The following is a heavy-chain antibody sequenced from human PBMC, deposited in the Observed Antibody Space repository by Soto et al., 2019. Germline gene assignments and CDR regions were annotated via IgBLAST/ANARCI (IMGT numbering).Heavy chain of an antibody. D-gene: IGHD3-10*01. J-gene: IGHJ4*02. CDR1: GGSISSGGYY. V-gene: IGHV4-31*03. Sequence: QVQLQESGPGLVKPSQTLSLTCTVSGGSISSGGYYWSWIRQHPGKGLEWIGYIYYSGSTYYNPSLKSRVTISVDTSKNQFSLKLSSVTAADTAVYYCARETLLLWFGELLKGYYFDYWGQGTLVTVSS. CDR3: ARETLLLWFGELLKGYYFDY. CDR2: IYYSGST.